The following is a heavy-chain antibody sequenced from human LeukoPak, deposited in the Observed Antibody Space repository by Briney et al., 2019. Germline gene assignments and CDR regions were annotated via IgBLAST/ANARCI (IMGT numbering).Heavy chain of an antibody. Sequence: GGSLSLSCAASGFTFSSYWMSWVRQAPGKGLEWVANIKQDGSEKYYVDSVKGRFTISRGNAKNSLYLQMNSLRAEDTAVYYCARDPIYYGSGSHLFDYWGQGTLVTVSS. CDR2: IKQDGSEK. V-gene: IGHV3-7*01. CDR3: ARDPIYYGSGSHLFDY. J-gene: IGHJ4*02. D-gene: IGHD3-10*01. CDR1: GFTFSSYW.